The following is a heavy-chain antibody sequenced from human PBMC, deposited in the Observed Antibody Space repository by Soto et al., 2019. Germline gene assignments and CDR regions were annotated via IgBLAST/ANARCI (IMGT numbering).Heavy chain of an antibody. J-gene: IGHJ6*02. Sequence: SGTLSLTCTVSGDSVSSGSHSWSWIRQPPGKGLEWIGFIYSSGFANYNPSLKSRSTISLDTSKNRFSLKLSSVTAADTAVYYCARNESSYDYGMDVWGQGTKVTVSS. CDR3: ARNESSYDYGMDV. CDR1: GDSVSSGSHS. CDR2: IYSSGFA. V-gene: IGHV4-61*01.